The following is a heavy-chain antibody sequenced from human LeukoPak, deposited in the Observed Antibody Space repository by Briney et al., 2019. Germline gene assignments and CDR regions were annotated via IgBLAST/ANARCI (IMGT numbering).Heavy chain of an antibody. V-gene: IGHV4-34*01. Sequence: PSETLSLTCAVYGGSFSGYYWSWIRQPPGKGLEWIGEINHSGSTNYNPSLKSRVTIPVDTSKNQFSLKLSSVTAADTAVYYCASQSGSYDYWGQGTLITVSS. CDR3: ASQSGSYDY. J-gene: IGHJ4*02. CDR1: GGSFSGYY. CDR2: INHSGST. D-gene: IGHD1-26*01.